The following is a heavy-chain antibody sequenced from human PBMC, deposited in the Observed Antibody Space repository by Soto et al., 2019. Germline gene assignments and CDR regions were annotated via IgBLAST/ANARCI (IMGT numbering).Heavy chain of an antibody. CDR1: GFIFNSAW. Sequence: EVHLVESGGGLVKPGGSLSLSCAASGFIFNSAWMNWVRQPPGKGLEWVGLIKTNSQGGTTDYAVPVKGRFTISRDDSKDTLYLQMNSLKAEDTALYYCTTDPHYNSGGFGYWGQGALVTVSS. V-gene: IGHV3-15*07. CDR3: TTDPHYNSGGFGY. D-gene: IGHD3-22*01. CDR2: IKTNSQGGTT. J-gene: IGHJ4*02.